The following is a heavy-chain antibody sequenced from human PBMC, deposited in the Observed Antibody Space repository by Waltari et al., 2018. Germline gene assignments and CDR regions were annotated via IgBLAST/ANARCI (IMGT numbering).Heavy chain of an antibody. J-gene: IGHJ4*02. CDR1: GFTVYNNY. CDR3: ATRHGSEWPTLDS. Sequence: DVQVVESGGGLIQPGGSLRLSCTAYGFTVYNNYMSWVRQTPGKGLEWVSVIYSGGSTEFADSVKGRFTISRDKSKNTLYLQMNSLRADDTAVYYCATRHGSEWPTLDSWGQGTLVTVSS. CDR2: IYSGGST. V-gene: IGHV3-53*01. D-gene: IGHD3-3*01.